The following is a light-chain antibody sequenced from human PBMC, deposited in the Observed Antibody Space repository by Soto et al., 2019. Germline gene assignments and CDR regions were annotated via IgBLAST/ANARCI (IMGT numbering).Light chain of an antibody. CDR1: SSDVGGYKY. CDR2: EDG. Sequence: QSALTQPASVSGSPGQSITISCSGTSSDVGGYKYVSWYQQHPGKAPKLMIYEDGNRPSGVSQRSSGSNSGNTASLTIFGRQAEDEADYYCSSYTSSSTLVFGGGTKLTVL. V-gene: IGLV2-14*01. CDR3: SSYTSSSTLV. J-gene: IGLJ3*02.